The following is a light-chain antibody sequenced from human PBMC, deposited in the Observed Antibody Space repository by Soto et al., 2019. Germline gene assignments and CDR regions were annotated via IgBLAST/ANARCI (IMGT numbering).Light chain of an antibody. CDR1: SSNIGSNY. CDR2: RKN. CDR3: AAWDDSLSGVV. V-gene: IGLV1-47*01. Sequence: QSVLTQPPSASGTPGQRVTISCSGSSSNIGSNYVYWYQQLPGTAPKLLIYRKNQRPSGVPDRFSGFKSGTSASLAISGLRSQDEADYYCAAWDDSLSGVVFGGGTKLTVL. J-gene: IGLJ2*01.